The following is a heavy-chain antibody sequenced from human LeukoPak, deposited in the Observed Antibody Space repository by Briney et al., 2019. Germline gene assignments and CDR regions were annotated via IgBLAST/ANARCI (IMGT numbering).Heavy chain of an antibody. CDR1: GGPISSGSYY. D-gene: IGHD3-10*01. V-gene: IGHV4-61*02. CDR2: IYTSGST. J-gene: IGHJ6*02. CDR3: ARGSTWFEYYYYYGMDV. Sequence: PSETLSLTCTVSGGPISSGSYYWSWIRQPAGKGLEWIGRIYTSGSTNYNPSLKSRVTISVDTSKNQFSLKLSSVTAADTAVYYCARGSTWFEYYYYYGMDVWGQGTTVTVSS.